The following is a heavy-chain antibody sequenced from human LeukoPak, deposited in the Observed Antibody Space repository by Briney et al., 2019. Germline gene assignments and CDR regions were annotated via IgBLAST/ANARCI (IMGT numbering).Heavy chain of an antibody. CDR2: IYYSGST. J-gene: IGHJ4*02. Sequence: NPSETLSLTCTVSGGSHSSYYWSWIRQPPGKGLEWIGYIYYSGSTNYNPSLKSRVTISVDTSKNQFSLKLSSVTAADTAVYYCARLLGVAAAGRYDYWGQGTLVTVSS. CDR1: GGSHSSYY. CDR3: ARLLGVAAAGRYDY. D-gene: IGHD6-13*01. V-gene: IGHV4-59*01.